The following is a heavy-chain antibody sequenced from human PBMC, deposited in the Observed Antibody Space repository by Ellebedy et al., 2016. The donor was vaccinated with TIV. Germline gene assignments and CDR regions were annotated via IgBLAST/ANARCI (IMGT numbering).Heavy chain of an antibody. CDR2: INPNSGGT. J-gene: IGHJ5*02. V-gene: IGHV1-2*04. Sequence: ASVKVSCXASGYTFTGYYMHWVRQAPGQGLEWMGWINPNSGGTNYAQKFQGWVTMTRDTSISTAYMELSRLRSDDTAVYYCARDRVIFGHNKRGGNGFDPWGQGTLVTVSS. D-gene: IGHD3/OR15-3a*01. CDR1: GYTFTGYY. CDR3: ARDRVIFGHNKRGGNGFDP.